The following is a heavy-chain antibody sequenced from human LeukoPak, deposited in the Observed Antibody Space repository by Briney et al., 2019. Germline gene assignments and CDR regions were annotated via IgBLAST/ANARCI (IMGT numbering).Heavy chain of an antibody. CDR3: ARWSYVSGTWFLDY. J-gene: IGHJ4*01. CDR1: GFTFSGYW. D-gene: IGHD3-10*01. V-gene: IGHV3-7*05. Sequence: GGSLRLFCEASGFTFSGYWMSWVRQAPGRGLEWVADINEDGTTIYYVNSVKGRFTISRDNAKNSLSLQLNTLRAGDTAVYYCARWSYVSGTWFLDYWGHGTLVTVSS. CDR2: INEDGTTI.